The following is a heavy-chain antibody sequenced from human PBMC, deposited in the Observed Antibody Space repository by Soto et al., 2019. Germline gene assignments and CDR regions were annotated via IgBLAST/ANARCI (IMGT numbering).Heavy chain of an antibody. CDR1: GYTLTKLS. CDR3: ATEDIAVAGRDYYYGMDV. CDR2: FDPEDGET. J-gene: IGHJ6*02. V-gene: IGHV1-24*01. Sequence: GXSVKVSCNVSGYTLTKLSMHLVRHSPGKGLERMGGFDPEDGETIYAQNFQGRVTMTEDTSTDTAYMELSSLRSEDTAIYYCATEDIAVAGRDYYYGMDVWGQGTTVTVSS. D-gene: IGHD6-19*01.